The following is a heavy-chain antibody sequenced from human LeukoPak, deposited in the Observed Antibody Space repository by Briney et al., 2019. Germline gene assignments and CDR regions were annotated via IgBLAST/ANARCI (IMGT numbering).Heavy chain of an antibody. D-gene: IGHD2-2*01. CDR1: GGSISSGDYY. CDR3: ASTQGYCSSTSCRQDFQH. Sequence: SQTLSLTCTVSGGSISSGDYYWSWIRQPPGKGLEWIGYIYYSGSTYYNPSLKSRVTISVDTSKNQFSLKLSSVTAADTAVYYCASTQGYCSSTSCRQDFQHWGQGTLVTVSS. J-gene: IGHJ1*01. CDR2: IYYSGST. V-gene: IGHV4-30-4*08.